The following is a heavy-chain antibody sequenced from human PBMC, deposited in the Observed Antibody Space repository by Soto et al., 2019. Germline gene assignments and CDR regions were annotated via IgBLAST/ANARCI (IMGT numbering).Heavy chain of an antibody. V-gene: IGHV3-48*02. CDR2: IGYGGNI. J-gene: IGHJ6*02. Sequence: EVQLVESGGGLTQPGGSLRLSCAASGFTFSSYSMNWVRQAPGKGLDWVSYIGYGGNIYYADSVRGRFTISRDNARNSLYLQMNSLRDEDTAVYYCTRDMGIADGRDVWGQGTTVTVSS. CDR1: GFTFSSYS. CDR3: TRDMGIADGRDV. D-gene: IGHD6-13*01.